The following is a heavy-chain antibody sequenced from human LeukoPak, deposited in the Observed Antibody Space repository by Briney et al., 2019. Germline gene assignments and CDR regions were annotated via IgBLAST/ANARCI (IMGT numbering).Heavy chain of an antibody. CDR3: ASDKGYSNNYFDY. Sequence: SETLSLTCTVSGGSISTTGYYWAWIRQPPGKGLEWIASIYYSGSTYYNSSLKSRVTISVDTSRNQFSLKLSSVTAADTALYYCASDKGYSNNYFDYWGQGTLVTVFS. CDR1: GGSISTTGYY. J-gene: IGHJ4*01. V-gene: IGHV4-39*01. CDR2: IYYSGST. D-gene: IGHD6-13*01.